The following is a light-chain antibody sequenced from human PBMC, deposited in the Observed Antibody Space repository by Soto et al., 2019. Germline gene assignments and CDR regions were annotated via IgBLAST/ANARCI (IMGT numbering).Light chain of an antibody. CDR1: QSVSSNY. CDR3: QQSGST. Sequence: IVLTQSPGTLSLSPGERAILSCRASQSVSSNYLAWYQQRPGQAPRVLIYGTSTRATGIPDRFSGSGSGTDFTLTISRLEPEDFAVYYCQQSGSTFGQGTRLEIK. V-gene: IGKV3-20*01. CDR2: GTS. J-gene: IGKJ5*01.